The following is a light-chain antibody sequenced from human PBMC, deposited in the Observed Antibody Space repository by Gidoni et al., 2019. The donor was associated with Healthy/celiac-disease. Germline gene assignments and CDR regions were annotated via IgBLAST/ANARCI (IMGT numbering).Light chain of an antibody. CDR1: QRISSY. CDR3: QQSYSTPLP. J-gene: IGKJ4*01. CDR2: AAS. V-gene: IGKV1-39*01. Sequence: IKMTQTPSSLSASVGDRVTITCRASQRISSYLNWYQQKPGKAPKLLIYAASSLQSGVPSMFSGSGSGTDFTLTISSLPPEDFATYYCQQSYSTPLPFGGVPKVEIK.